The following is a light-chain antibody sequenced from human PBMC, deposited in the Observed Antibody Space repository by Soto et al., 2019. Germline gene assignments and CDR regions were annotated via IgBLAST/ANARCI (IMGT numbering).Light chain of an antibody. CDR1: QSVSSY. CDR3: QQYNKWPPT. Sequence: VLAQSPATLSLSPGERATLSCRASQSVSSYLAWYQQKPGQAPRLLIYDASNRATGIPARFSGGGSATDFTLTISSLQSEDFAVYYCQQYNKWPPTFGQGTKVDIK. V-gene: IGKV3-11*01. J-gene: IGKJ1*01. CDR2: DAS.